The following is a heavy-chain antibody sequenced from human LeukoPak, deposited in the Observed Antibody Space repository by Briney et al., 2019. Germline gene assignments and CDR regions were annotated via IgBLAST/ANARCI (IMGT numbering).Heavy chain of an antibody. CDR2: INHSGST. D-gene: IGHD6-13*01. Sequence: SETLSLTCAVYGGSFSGYYWSWIRQPPGKGLEWIGEINHSGSTNYNPSLKSRVTISVDTSKNQFSLKLSSVTAADTAVYYCARGNSSSWYLFYYYYYMDVWGKGTTVTVSS. J-gene: IGHJ6*03. V-gene: IGHV4-34*01. CDR3: ARGNSSSWYLFYYYYYMDV. CDR1: GGSFSGYY.